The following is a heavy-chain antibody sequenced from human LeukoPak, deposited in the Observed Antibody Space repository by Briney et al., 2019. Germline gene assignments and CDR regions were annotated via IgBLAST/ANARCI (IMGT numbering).Heavy chain of an antibody. Sequence: SSETLSLTCTVSGYSISSGYYWGWIRQPPGKGLEWIGSIYHSGSTYYNPSLKSRVTISVDTSKNQFSLKLSSVTAADTAVYYCARAARYSSSWYLENAFDIWGQGTMVTVSS. CDR3: ARAARYSSSWYLENAFDI. V-gene: IGHV4-38-2*02. D-gene: IGHD6-13*01. J-gene: IGHJ3*02. CDR2: IYHSGST. CDR1: GYSISSGYY.